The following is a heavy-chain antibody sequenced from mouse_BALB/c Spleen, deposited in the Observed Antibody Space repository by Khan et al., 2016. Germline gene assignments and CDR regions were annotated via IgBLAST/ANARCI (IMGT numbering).Heavy chain of an antibody. CDR2: IYPGDGDT. J-gene: IGHJ4*01. Sequence: QVQLKESGAELVRPGSSVKISCKASGYAFSSYWMNWVQQRPGQGLEWIGQIYPGDGDTNYNGKFKGEATLTADKSSSPAYMQLSSLTSEDSAVYFCARSEFIKYYGSRRAYYAMDYWGQGTSVTVSS. D-gene: IGHD1-1*01. V-gene: IGHV1-80*01. CDR1: GYAFSSYW. CDR3: ARSEFIKYYGSRRAYYAMDY.